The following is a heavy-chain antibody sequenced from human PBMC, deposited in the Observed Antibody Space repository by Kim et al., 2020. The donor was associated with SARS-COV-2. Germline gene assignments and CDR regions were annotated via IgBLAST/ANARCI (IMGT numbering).Heavy chain of an antibody. D-gene: IGHD4-17*01. CDR3: ARDWKEVTTSHGFDI. J-gene: IGHJ3*02. CDR1: GYTFTSYA. Sequence: ASVKVSCKASGYTFTSYAMNWVRQAPGQGLEWMGWINTNTGNPTYAQGFTGRFVFSLDTSVSTAYLQISSLKAEDTAVYYCARDWKEVTTSHGFDIWGQGTMVTVSS. CDR2: INTNTGNP. V-gene: IGHV7-4-1*02.